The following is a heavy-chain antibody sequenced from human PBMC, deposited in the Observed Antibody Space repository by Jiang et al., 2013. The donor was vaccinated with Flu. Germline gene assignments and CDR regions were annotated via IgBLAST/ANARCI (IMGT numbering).Heavy chain of an antibody. J-gene: IGHJ4*02. CDR3: AKDLASHYDSSGYYFGH. Sequence: VQLVESGGGLVQPGGSLRLSCAASGFTFSNYAMNWVRQAPGKGLVWVSGISGIGGSTYYADSAKGRFTISRDNSEKTLSLQMNSLRADDTAVYYCAKDLASHYDSSGYYFGHWGQGTLVTVSS. CDR2: ISGIGGST. CDR1: GFTFSNYA. D-gene: IGHD3-22*01. V-gene: IGHV3-23*04.